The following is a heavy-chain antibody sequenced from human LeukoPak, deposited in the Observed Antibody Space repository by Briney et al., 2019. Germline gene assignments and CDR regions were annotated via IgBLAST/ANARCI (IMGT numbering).Heavy chain of an antibody. J-gene: IGHJ4*02. CDR2: ISPSGDIR. V-gene: IGHV3-23*01. CDR3: AKDDAWLRFGE. Sequence: GGSLRLSCAASGFTFSNHGMKWVRQAPGKGLEWVSGISPSGDIRYYADSVKGRFTISRDNSKNTLYLEVISLTAEDTAVYYCAKDDAWLRFGEWSQGTLVTVSS. CDR1: GFTFSNHG. D-gene: IGHD3-10*01.